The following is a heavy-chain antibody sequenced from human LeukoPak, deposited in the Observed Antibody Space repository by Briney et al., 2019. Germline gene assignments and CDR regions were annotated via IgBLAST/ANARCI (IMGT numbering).Heavy chain of an antibody. J-gene: IGHJ3*02. CDR1: GGSFSGYY. CDR2: INHSGST. D-gene: IGHD3-22*01. CDR3: ARGVYDGDAFDI. Sequence: SETLSLTCAVYGGSFSGYYWSWIRQPPGKGLEWIGEINHSGSTNYNPSLKSRVTISVDTSKNQFSLKLSSVTAADTAVYYCARGVYDGDAFDIWGQGTMVTVSS. V-gene: IGHV4-34*01.